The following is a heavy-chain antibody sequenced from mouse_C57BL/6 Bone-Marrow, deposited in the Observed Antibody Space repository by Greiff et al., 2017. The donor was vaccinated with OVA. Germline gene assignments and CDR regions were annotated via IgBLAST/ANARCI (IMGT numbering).Heavy chain of an antibody. V-gene: IGHV1-82*01. CDR1: GYAFSSSW. CDR2: IYPGDGDT. Sequence: QVQLQQSGPELVKPGASVKISCKASGYAFSSSWMNWVKQRPGKGLEWIGRIYPGDGDTNYNGKFKGKATLTVDKSSSTAYMQLSSLTSEDSAVYYCARSGSYYSNYDYAMDYWGQGTSVTVSS. D-gene: IGHD2-5*01. J-gene: IGHJ4*01. CDR3: ARSGSYYSNYDYAMDY.